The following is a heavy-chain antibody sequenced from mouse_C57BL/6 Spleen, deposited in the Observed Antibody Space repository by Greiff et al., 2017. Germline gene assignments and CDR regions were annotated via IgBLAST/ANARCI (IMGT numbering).Heavy chain of an antibody. J-gene: IGHJ4*01. CDR3: VRGGYYDGGAMDY. Sequence: EVQLVESGGGLVQPKGSLKLSCAASGFSFNTYAMNWVRQAPGKGLEWVARIRSQSNNYATYYADSVKDRFTISRDDSESMLYLQMNNLKTEDTAMYYCVRGGYYDGGAMDYWGQGTSVTVSS. CDR2: IRSQSNNYAT. V-gene: IGHV10-1*01. D-gene: IGHD2-4*01. CDR1: GFSFNTYA.